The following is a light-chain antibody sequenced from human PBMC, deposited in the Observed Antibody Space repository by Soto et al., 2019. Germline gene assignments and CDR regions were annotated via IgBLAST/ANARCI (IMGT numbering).Light chain of an antibody. CDR1: QSISSW. CDR2: KAS. V-gene: IGKV1-5*03. J-gene: IGKJ1*01. Sequence: DTQMTQSPSTLSAPVGDRVTITCRASQSISSWLAWYQQKPGTAPKLLIHKASTLQSGVPSRFSGSGSGTEFTLTISSLQPDDFATYYCQQYNDYWTFGQGTKVDIK. CDR3: QQYNDYWT.